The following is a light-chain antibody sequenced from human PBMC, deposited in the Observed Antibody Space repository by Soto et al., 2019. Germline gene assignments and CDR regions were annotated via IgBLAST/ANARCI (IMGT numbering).Light chain of an antibody. CDR1: SSDVGGYNY. V-gene: IGLV2-8*01. CDR3: SSYAGTDNFYV. CDR2: EVT. Sequence: QAVLAQPPPPSGSPGQSVTLSCPGTSSDVGGYNYVSWYQQHPGKAPKLMIYEVTKRPSGVPDRFSGSKSASTASLTVSGLQAEDEADYYCSSYAGTDNFYVFGTGTKVTVL. J-gene: IGLJ1*01.